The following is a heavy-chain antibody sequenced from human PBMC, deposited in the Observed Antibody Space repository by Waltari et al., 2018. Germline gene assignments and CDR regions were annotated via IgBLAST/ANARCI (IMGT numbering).Heavy chain of an antibody. CDR1: GGSLSGYY. J-gene: IGHJ5*02. D-gene: IGHD6-13*01. V-gene: IGHV4-34*01. CDR2: INHSGST. Sequence: QVQLQQWGAGLLKPSETLSLTCAVYGGSLSGYYWSWIRQPPGKGLEWIGEINHSGSTNYNPSLKSRVTISVDTSKNQFSLKLSSVTAADTAVYYCARDSSSWFYNWFDPWGQGTLVTVSS. CDR3: ARDSSSWFYNWFDP.